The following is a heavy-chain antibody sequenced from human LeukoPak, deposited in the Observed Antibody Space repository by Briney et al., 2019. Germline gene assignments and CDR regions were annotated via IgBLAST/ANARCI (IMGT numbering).Heavy chain of an antibody. Sequence: GRSLRLSCAASGFTSSNYAMHWVRQAPGKGLEWVTVIYYDGSNEYYADSVKGRFAISRDNSENVVYLQMNSLRADDTAVYYCAKDPYASGWYGGFDYWGQGTLVTVSS. CDR3: AKDPYASGWYGGFDY. CDR2: IYYDGSNE. J-gene: IGHJ4*02. V-gene: IGHV3-33*06. CDR1: GFTSSNYA. D-gene: IGHD6-19*01.